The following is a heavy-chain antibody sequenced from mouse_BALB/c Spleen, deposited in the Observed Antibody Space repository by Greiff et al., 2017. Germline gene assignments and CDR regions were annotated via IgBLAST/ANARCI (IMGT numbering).Heavy chain of an antibody. J-gene: IGHJ2*01. Sequence: QVQLKQSGAELVKPGASVKLSCKASGYTFTSYWMHWVKQRPGQGLEWIGEINPSNGRTNYNEKFKSKATLTVDKSSSTAYMQLSSLTSEDSAVYYCARYDYDVGDYWGQGTTLTVSS. CDR3: ARYDYDVGDY. V-gene: IGHV1S81*02. CDR2: INPSNGRT. CDR1: GYTFTSYW. D-gene: IGHD2-4*01.